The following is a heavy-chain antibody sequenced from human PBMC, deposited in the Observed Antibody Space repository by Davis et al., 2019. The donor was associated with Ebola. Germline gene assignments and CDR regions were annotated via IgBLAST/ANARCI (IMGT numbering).Heavy chain of an antibody. J-gene: IGHJ4*02. CDR2: VHCGNGNT. Sequence: ASVKVSCKASGFILTNYAIHWVRQAPGQRLEWMGWVHCGNGNTKYSQRFQGRVTITTDTSASTVYLDLTSLRSDDTAVFYCARASFGYNSGWYADYWGPGSLVTVSS. D-gene: IGHD6-19*01. CDR3: ARASFGYNSGWYADY. V-gene: IGHV1-3*01. CDR1: GFILTNYA.